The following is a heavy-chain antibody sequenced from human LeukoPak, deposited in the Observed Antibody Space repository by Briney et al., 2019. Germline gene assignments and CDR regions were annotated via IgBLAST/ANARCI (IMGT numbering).Heavy chain of an antibody. CDR3: ARDGGAAAGSADY. CDR2: INSGNSNT. V-gene: IGHV1-3*04. J-gene: IGHJ4*02. Sequence: ASVKVSCKASGYTLSQYAMHWVRQAPGQRPEWMGWINSGNSNTKYDQKFQGRVTITRDTSANTAYMELSSLRSEDTAVYYCARDGGAAAGSADYWGQGTLVTVSS. D-gene: IGHD6-13*01. CDR1: GYTLSQYA.